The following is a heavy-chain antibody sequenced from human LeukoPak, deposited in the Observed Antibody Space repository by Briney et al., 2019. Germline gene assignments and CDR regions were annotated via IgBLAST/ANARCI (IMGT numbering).Heavy chain of an antibody. CDR3: ASYTGYSSGWYGQD. Sequence: PSETLSLTCTVSGGSISSGDYYWSWIRQPPGKGLEWIGYIYYSGSTYYNPSLKSRVTISVDTSKNQFSLKLSSVTAADTAVYYCASYTGYSSGWYGQDWGQGTLVAVSS. V-gene: IGHV4-30-4*08. CDR1: GGSISSGDYY. D-gene: IGHD6-19*01. CDR2: IYYSGST. J-gene: IGHJ4*02.